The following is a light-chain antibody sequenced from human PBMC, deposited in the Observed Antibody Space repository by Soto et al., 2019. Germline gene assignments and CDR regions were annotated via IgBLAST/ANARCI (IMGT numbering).Light chain of an antibody. Sequence: DIQMTQSPSSLSASVGDRLSITCRASQGISTYLNWYQQKPGKAPKLLIYAASTLQSGVPSRFSGSGSETDFTLTINSLQPEDFATYYCQQGYSSAITFGQGTRLEIK. CDR1: QGISTY. CDR2: AAS. J-gene: IGKJ5*01. V-gene: IGKV1-39*01. CDR3: QQGYSSAIT.